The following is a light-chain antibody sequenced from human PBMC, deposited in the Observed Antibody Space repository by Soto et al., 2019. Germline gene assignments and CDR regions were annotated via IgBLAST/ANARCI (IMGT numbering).Light chain of an antibody. CDR1: QSVNSN. CDR2: GAS. Sequence: EIVMTQSPATLSLSPGERATLSCRASQSVNSNLAWYQQKAGQAPRLLIYGASNRATGIPDRFSGSGSGTDFTLTLSRVEPDDFAVYYCHHFRAFGQGTRLEI. J-gene: IGKJ5*01. CDR3: HHFRA. V-gene: IGKV3D-15*01.